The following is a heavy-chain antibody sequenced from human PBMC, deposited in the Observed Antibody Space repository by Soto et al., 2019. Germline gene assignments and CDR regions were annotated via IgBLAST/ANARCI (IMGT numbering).Heavy chain of an antibody. Sequence: ASVKVSCKASGYTFTSYGISWVRQAPGQGLEWMGWISAYNGNTNYAQKLQGRVTMTADTSTSTAYMELRSLRFDDTAVYYCARDFSAGGAGNYYYGMDVWGQGTTVTVSS. J-gene: IGHJ6*02. CDR1: GYTFTSYG. CDR2: ISAYNGNT. D-gene: IGHD1-26*01. V-gene: IGHV1-18*01. CDR3: ARDFSAGGAGNYYYGMDV.